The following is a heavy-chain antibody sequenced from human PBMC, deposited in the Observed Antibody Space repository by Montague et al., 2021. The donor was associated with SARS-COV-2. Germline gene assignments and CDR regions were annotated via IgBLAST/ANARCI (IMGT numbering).Heavy chain of an antibody. CDR1: GGSISSYY. J-gene: IGHJ3*02. Sequence: SETLSLTCTVSGGSISSYYWSWIRQPPGKGLEWIGYIYYSGSTNXNPSLKSRVTISVDTSKNQFSLKLSSVTAADTAVYYCARLSLGYCSGGRWFDAFDIWGQGTMVTVSS. D-gene: IGHD2-15*01. CDR3: ARLSLGYCSGGRWFDAFDI. CDR2: IYYSGST. V-gene: IGHV4-59*01.